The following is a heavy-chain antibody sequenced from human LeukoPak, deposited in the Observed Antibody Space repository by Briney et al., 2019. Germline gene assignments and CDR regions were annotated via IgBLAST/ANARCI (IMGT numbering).Heavy chain of an antibody. V-gene: IGHV1-2*02. CDR2: INPNSGGT. D-gene: IGHD3-10*01. CDR3: ARVNYYGSGSYESPLDY. J-gene: IGHJ4*02. Sequence: PSVKVSCKSSGFTFTGYFIHWVRQAPGQGLEWMGWINPNSGGTNYPQRFQGRVTVTRDTSIRTVYMELSRLRSDDTAVYYCARVNYYGSGSYESPLDYWGQGTLVTVSS. CDR1: GFTFTGYF.